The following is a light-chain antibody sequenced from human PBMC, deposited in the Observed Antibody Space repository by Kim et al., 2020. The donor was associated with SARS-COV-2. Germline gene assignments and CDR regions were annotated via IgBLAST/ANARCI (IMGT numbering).Light chain of an antibody. CDR2: DVI. V-gene: IGLV2-11*01. Sequence: QSALTQPRSVSGSPGQSVTISCTGTSSDVGGYNYVSWYQQHPGKAPKLMIYDVIERPSGVPDRFSGSKSGSTASLTISGLQAEDEADYYCCSYAGSYTWVFGGGTQLTVL. J-gene: IGLJ3*02. CDR1: SSDVGGYNY. CDR3: CSYAGSYTWV.